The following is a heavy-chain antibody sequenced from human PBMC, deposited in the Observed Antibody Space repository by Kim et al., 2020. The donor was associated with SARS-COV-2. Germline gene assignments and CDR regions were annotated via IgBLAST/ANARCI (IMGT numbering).Heavy chain of an antibody. Sequence: GSLRLSCAASGFTFSDYYMSWIRQAPGKGLEWVSYISSSGSTIYYADSVKGRFTISRDNAKNSLYLQMNSLRAEDTAVYYCARDRRRAYYDILAGYHPPPSFDPWGQGTLVTVS. D-gene: IGHD3-9*01. J-gene: IGHJ5*02. V-gene: IGHV3-11*01. CDR2: ISSSGSTI. CDR3: ARDRRRAYYDILAGYHPPPSFDP. CDR1: GFTFSDYY.